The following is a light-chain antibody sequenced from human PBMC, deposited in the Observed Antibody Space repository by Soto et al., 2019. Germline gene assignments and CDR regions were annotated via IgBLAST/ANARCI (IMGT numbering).Light chain of an antibody. CDR1: QSVTSSY. Sequence: EIVLTQSPGTLSLSPGERATVSCRTRQSVTSSYLAWYQQKPGQAPRLLMYAASSRATGIPDRFSGSGSGTDFTLTISRLEAEDFAVYYCQQSSSSPITFGQGTRLEIK. CDR2: AAS. J-gene: IGKJ5*01. CDR3: QQSSSSPIT. V-gene: IGKV3-20*01.